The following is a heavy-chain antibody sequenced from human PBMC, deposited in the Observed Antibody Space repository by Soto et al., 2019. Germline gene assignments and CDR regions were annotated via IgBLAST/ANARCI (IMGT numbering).Heavy chain of an antibody. D-gene: IGHD1-26*01. J-gene: IGHJ4*02. CDR1: GFTLSDHY. CDR3: ATWYSGSPRY. V-gene: IGHV3-72*01. Sequence: EVQLVESGGGLVQPGGSLRLSCAASGFTLSDHYMDWVRQAPGKGLEWVGRTKNKANKYIIEYAASVKGRCTLSSDDSKTSLYLQMNNLRTEDTAVYYCATWYSGSPRYWGQGTLVTVSS. CDR2: TKNKANKYII.